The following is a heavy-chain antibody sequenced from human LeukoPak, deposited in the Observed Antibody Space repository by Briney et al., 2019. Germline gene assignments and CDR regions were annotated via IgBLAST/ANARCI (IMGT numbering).Heavy chain of an antibody. CDR3: ARLAVEMAYYYGMDV. J-gene: IGHJ6*02. D-gene: IGHD5-24*01. V-gene: IGHV4-59*08. Sequence: SETLSLTCTVSGGSISSYYWSWIRQPPGKGLEWIGYIYYSGSTNYNPSLKSRVTISVDTSKNQLSLKLSSVTAADTAVYYCARLAVEMAYYYGMDVWGQGTTVTVSS. CDR2: IYYSGST. CDR1: GGSISSYY.